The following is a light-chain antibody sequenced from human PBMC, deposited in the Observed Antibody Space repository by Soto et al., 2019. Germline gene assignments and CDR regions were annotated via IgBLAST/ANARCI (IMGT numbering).Light chain of an antibody. CDR2: DVS. Sequence: QSVLAQPRSVSGSPGQSVTISYTGTSSDVGGYNYVSWYQQHPGKAPKLMIYDVSKRPSGVPDRFSGSKSGNTASLTISGLQAEDEADYYCCSYAGSYTSLYVFGTGTKVTVL. J-gene: IGLJ1*01. CDR3: CSYAGSYTSLYV. V-gene: IGLV2-11*01. CDR1: SSDVGGYNY.